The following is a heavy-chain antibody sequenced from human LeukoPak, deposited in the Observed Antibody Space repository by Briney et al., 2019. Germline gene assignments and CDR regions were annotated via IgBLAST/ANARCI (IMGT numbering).Heavy chain of an antibody. J-gene: IGHJ6*02. Sequence: SDTLSLTCTVSGGSISSYYWSWIRQPAGKGLEWIGRIYTSGSTNYNPSLKSRVTMSVDTSKNQFSLKLSSVTAADTAVYYCARDNQRSYYYGMDVWGQGTTVTVSS. CDR2: IYTSGST. V-gene: IGHV4-4*07. D-gene: IGHD5-24*01. CDR1: GGSISSYY. CDR3: ARDNQRSYYYGMDV.